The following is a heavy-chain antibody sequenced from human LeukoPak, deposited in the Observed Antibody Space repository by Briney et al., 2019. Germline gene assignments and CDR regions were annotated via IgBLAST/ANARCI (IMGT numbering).Heavy chain of an antibody. V-gene: IGHV3-53*01. J-gene: IGHJ6*02. CDR1: GLIVSSSY. CDR2: THSGGNT. D-gene: IGHD3-16*02. CDR3: ARDRPFGGVIDGMDV. Sequence: SGGSLGLSCAASGLIVSSSYMSWVRQAPGQGLEWVSVTHSGGNTYYGDSVKGRFFISRDSSENTLYLQMNSLTAEDTAVYYCARDRPFGGVIDGMDVWGQGTTVTVSS.